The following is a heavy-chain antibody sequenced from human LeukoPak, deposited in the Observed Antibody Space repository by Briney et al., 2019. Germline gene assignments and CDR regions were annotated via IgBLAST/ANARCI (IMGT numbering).Heavy chain of an antibody. D-gene: IGHD6-19*01. V-gene: IGHV4-59*08. Sequence: KASETLSLTCTVSGGSITDYYWSWIRQPPGKGLEWIGYIFYTGSTNYNPSLKSRVTISVDTSKNHFSLKLSSVTAADTAVYYCARTTSGWTPFNYWGQGTLVTVSS. CDR1: GGSITDYY. J-gene: IGHJ4*02. CDR3: ARTTSGWTPFNY. CDR2: IFYTGST.